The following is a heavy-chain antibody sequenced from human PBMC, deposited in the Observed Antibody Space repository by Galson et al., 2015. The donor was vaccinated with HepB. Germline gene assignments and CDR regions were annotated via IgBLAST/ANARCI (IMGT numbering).Heavy chain of an antibody. CDR3: AKDRRYSYGPGSRYYGMDV. Sequence: SLRLSCAASGFTFSRYGMHWVRQAPGKGLEWVAVISYDGSNKYYADSVKGRFTISRDNSKKTLYLQMNSLRAEDTAVYYCAKDRRYSYGPGSRYYGMDVWGQGTTVTVSS. J-gene: IGHJ6*02. CDR1: GFTFSRYG. CDR2: ISYDGSNK. D-gene: IGHD5-18*01. V-gene: IGHV3-30*18.